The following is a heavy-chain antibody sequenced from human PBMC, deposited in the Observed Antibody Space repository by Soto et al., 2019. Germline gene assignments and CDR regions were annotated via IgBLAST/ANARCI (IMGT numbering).Heavy chain of an antibody. CDR1: GGSISSYY. J-gene: IGHJ5*02. CDR2: IYYSGST. V-gene: IGHV4-59*01. CDR3: SRVLGRSGGSCYSDCGSWFDP. Sequence: SETLSLTCTVSGGSISSYYWSWIRQPPGKGLEWIGYIYYSGSTNYNPSIKSRVTISVDTSKNQFSLKLSSVTAADTAVYYCSRVLGRSGGSCYSDCGSWFDPWGQGTLVTVSS. D-gene: IGHD2-15*01.